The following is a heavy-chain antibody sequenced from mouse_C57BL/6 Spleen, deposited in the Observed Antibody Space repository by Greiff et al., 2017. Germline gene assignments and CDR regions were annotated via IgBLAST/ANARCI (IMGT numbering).Heavy chain of an antibody. CDR2: IYPSDSET. V-gene: IGHV1-61*01. J-gene: IGHJ4*01. Sequence: QVQLQQPGAELVRPGSSVKLSCKASGYTFTSYWMDWVKQRPGQGLEWIGNIYPSDSETPYNQKFKDKATLTVDKSSSTAYMQLSSLTSEDSAVYYCARAGGGDCDAMDYWGQGTSVTVSS. CDR1: GYTFTSYW. D-gene: IGHD2-13*01. CDR3: ARAGGGDCDAMDY.